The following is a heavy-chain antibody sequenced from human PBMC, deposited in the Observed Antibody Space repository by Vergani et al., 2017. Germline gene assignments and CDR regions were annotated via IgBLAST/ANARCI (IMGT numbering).Heavy chain of an antibody. D-gene: IGHD3-22*01. CDR3: ARDGARSGYYDSSGYSFDY. J-gene: IGHJ4*02. CDR2: IYSGGST. CDR1: GFTVSSNY. Sequence: VQLVESGGGVVQPGRSLRLSCAASGFTVSSNYMSWVRQAPGKGLEWVSVIYSGGSTYYADSVKGRFTISRDNSKNTLYLQMNSLRSEDTAVYYCARDGARSGYYDSSGYSFDYWGQGTLVTVSS. V-gene: IGHV3-53*04.